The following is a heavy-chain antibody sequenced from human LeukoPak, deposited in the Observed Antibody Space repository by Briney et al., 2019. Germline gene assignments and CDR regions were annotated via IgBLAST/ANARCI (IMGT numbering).Heavy chain of an antibody. CDR3: ASAPYYYDSSGFDY. CDR1: GGSFSDYY. Sequence: SETLSLTCAVYGGSFSDYYWSWIRQPPGKGLEWIGEISHSGSTNYNPSLKSRVTISVDTSKNQFSLKLNSVTAADTAVYYCASAPYYYDSSGFDYWGQGTLVAVSS. V-gene: IGHV4-34*01. CDR2: ISHSGST. D-gene: IGHD3-22*01. J-gene: IGHJ4*02.